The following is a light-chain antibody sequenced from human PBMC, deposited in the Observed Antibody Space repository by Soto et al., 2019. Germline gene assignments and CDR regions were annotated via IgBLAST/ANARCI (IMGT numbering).Light chain of an antibody. J-gene: IGKJ3*01. Sequence: EIVLTQSPATLSLSPGERATLSCRASQSVSSYLAWYQQKLGQAPRLVIYDVSHRATGIPARFSGSVSGTDFTLTICSLEPEDFAVYYCQQRSNWPRFTFGPGTKVDIK. V-gene: IGKV3-11*01. CDR3: QQRSNWPRFT. CDR2: DVS. CDR1: QSVSSY.